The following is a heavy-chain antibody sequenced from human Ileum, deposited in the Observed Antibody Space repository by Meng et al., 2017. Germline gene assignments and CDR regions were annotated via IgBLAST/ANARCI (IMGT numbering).Heavy chain of an antibody. CDR3: ARDIAVAGRGYNWFDP. V-gene: IGHV4-39*07. CDR2: IYYSGST. D-gene: IGHD6-19*01. J-gene: IGHJ5*02. CDR1: GGSIRSSSYY. Sequence: LPLQQAAPGLMMPCETLSLPCTVSGGSIRSSSYYWGWLRQPTGKGLEWIGGIYYSGSTYYNPSLKSRVTISVDTSKNQFSLKLSSVTAADTAVYYCARDIAVAGRGYNWFDPWGQGTLVTVSS.